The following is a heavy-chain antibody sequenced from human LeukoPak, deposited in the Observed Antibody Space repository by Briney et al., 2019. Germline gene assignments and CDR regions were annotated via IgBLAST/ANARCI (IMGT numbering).Heavy chain of an antibody. CDR3: ARWVGGPAGINYYGMDV. CDR2: INPSGGGT. J-gene: IGHJ6*02. D-gene: IGHD2-2*01. CDR1: GYTFTSYD. Sequence: ASVKVSCKASGYTFTSYDMQWVRQAPGQGFEWLGMINPSGGGTNYAQKFQGRVTMTRDTSTSTVYLEPSSLRSEDTAVYYCARWVGGPAGINYYGMDVWGQGTTVTVSS. V-gene: IGHV1-46*01.